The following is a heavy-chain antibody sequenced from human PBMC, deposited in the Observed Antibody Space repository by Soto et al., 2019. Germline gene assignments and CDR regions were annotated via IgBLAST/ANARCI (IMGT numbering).Heavy chain of an antibody. D-gene: IGHD2-21*02. J-gene: IGHJ4*02. Sequence: PGWSLRLSCAASGLTFSGHWMTWVRQTPGEGLQWVAAIKPDGSETFYVDSVKGRFTISRDNARNSLFLQMDSLRAEETAVYYCTSRPSGMTYHAVFDFWGQGTLVTVSS. CDR1: GLTFSGHW. CDR2: IKPDGSET. V-gene: IGHV3-7*03. CDR3: TSRPSGMTYHAVFDF.